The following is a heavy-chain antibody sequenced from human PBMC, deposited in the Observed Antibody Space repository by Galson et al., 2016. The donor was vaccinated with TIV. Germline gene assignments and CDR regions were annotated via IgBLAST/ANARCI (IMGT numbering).Heavy chain of an antibody. CDR2: IDWDDDK. D-gene: IGHD3-10*01. CDR3: ARSTARGACIDY. Sequence: PALVKPTQTLTLTCTFSGFSLNTSGMRVSWIRQPPGKALEWLARIDWDDDKFYSTSLKSRLTISKDTSKNQVVLRMMNLDPEDTATCFCARSTARGACIDYWGQGTLVTVSS. J-gene: IGHJ4*02. CDR1: GFSLNTSGMR. V-gene: IGHV2-70*04.